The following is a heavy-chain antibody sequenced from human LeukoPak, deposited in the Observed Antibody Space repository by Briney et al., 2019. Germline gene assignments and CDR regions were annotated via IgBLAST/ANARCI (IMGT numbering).Heavy chain of an antibody. CDR2: INEDGSET. Sequence: PGGSLTLSCAASAFTFSDYWMAWVRHAPGKGLERVANINEDGSETYYVDSVKGRFTISRDNANNSLYLQMNSLRAEDTAVYYCARALYSSSAKPYWGQGTLVTVSS. D-gene: IGHD6-13*01. CDR3: ARALYSSSAKPY. CDR1: AFTFSDYW. V-gene: IGHV3-7*04. J-gene: IGHJ4*02.